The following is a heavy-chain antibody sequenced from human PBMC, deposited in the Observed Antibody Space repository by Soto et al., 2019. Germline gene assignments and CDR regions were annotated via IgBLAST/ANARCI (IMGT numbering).Heavy chain of an antibody. D-gene: IGHD5-12*01. CDR3: ARRGYSGYEIDY. CDR1: GFTFSSYA. V-gene: IGHV3-64*01. CDR2: ISSNGGST. Sequence: EVQLVESGGGLVQPGGSLRLSCAASGFTFSSYAMHGVRQAPGKGLEYVSDISSNGGSTYYANSVKGRFTISRDNSKNTLYLQMGSLTAEDMAVYYCARRGYSGYEIDYWGQGTLVTVSS. J-gene: IGHJ4*02.